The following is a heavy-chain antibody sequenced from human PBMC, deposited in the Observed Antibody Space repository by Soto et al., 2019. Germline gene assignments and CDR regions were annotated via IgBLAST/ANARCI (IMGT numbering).Heavy chain of an antibody. V-gene: IGHV4-30-2*02. D-gene: IGHD3-22*01. CDR1: GGSISSGGYS. Sequence: SETLSLTCAVSGGSISSGGYSWSWIRQPPGKGLEWIGYIYSNGNTYYNPSLESRVTISLDTSKNQVVLTMTNMDPVDTATYYCAHIYDSSGYSPYWGQGTLVTVSS. J-gene: IGHJ4*02. CDR2: IYSNGNT. CDR3: AHIYDSSGYSPY.